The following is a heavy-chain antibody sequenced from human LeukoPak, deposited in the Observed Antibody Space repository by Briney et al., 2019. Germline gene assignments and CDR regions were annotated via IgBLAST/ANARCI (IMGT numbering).Heavy chain of an antibody. J-gene: IGHJ3*02. CDR2: ISSSDTTI. CDR1: GFTFRDYY. CDR3: ARDPEASQAFDI. Sequence: PGGSLRLSCAVSGFTFRDYYMSWIRQAPGKGLEWVSYISSSDTTIYYADSVKGRFTISRDNSKNTLYLQMNSLRAEDTAVYYCARDPEASQAFDIWGQGTMVTVSS. V-gene: IGHV3-11*04.